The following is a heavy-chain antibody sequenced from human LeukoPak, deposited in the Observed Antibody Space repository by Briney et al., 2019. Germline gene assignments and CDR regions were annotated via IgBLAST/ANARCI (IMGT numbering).Heavy chain of an antibody. J-gene: IGHJ4*02. CDR3: AGSESSTKFGY. Sequence: ASVKVSCKASGYTFTSYFIHWVRQAPGQGPEWMGIINPSGRTTSYAQKFQGRVTMTRDTSTSTVYMELSSLRSEDTAVYYCAGSESSTKFGYWGQGTLVTVSS. CDR1: GYTFTSYF. D-gene: IGHD6-13*01. V-gene: IGHV1-46*01. CDR2: INPSGRTT.